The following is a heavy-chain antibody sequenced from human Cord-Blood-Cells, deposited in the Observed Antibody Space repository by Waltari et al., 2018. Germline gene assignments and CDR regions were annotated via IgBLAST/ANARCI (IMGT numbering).Heavy chain of an antibody. CDR2: INHSGST. D-gene: IGHD6-13*01. V-gene: IGHV4-34*01. J-gene: IGHJ5*02. CDR3: ARQKDREAAAPRGFDP. Sequence: QVQLQQWGAGLLKPSETLSLTCAVYGGSFSGYYWSWIHQPPGKGLEWIGEINHSGSTNEHPSLRSGVTISVDTSKNQFSLKRSSVTAADTAVYYCARQKDREAAAPRGFDPWGQGTLVTVSS. CDR1: GGSFSGYY.